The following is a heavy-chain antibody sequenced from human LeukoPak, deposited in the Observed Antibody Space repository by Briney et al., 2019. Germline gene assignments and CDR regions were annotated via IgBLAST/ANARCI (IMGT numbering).Heavy chain of an antibody. J-gene: IGHJ5*02. V-gene: IGHV3-74*01. CDR3: ARVGLGHNYNNWFDP. CDR1: GFTFSGYW. CDR2: IKSDGTIT. Sequence: GGSVRLSCAASGFTFSGYWMHWVRQAPGKGLVWVSRIKSDGTITSYADSVKGRFTISRDNAKNTLYLQMNSLRAEDTAVYYCARVGLGHNYNNWFDPWGQGTLVTVSS. D-gene: IGHD1-1*01.